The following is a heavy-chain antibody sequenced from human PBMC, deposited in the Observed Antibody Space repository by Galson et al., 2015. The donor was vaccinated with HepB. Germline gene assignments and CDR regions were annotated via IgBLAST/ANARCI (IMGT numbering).Heavy chain of an antibody. CDR1: GYTLTELS. CDR2: FDPEDGET. D-gene: IGHD3-10*01. CDR3: ATDPGGYYYGSGRYPNPWNI. V-gene: IGHV1-24*01. Sequence: SVKVSCKVSGYTLTELSMHWVRQAPGKGLEWMGGFDPEDGETIYAQKFQGRVTMTEDTSTDTAYMELSSLRSEDTAVYYCATDPGGYYYGSGRYPNPWNIWGQGTMVTVSS. J-gene: IGHJ3*02.